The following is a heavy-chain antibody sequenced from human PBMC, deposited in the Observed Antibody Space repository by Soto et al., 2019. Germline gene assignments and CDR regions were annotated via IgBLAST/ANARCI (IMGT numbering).Heavy chain of an antibody. V-gene: IGHV1-2*02. D-gene: IGHD3-3*01. CDR1: GYPVTAYY. CDR2: INPATGAA. J-gene: IGHJ3*02. CDR3: ARGGGVGVAGSAAFDM. Sequence: QLHLVQSGAVVKKPGASVTVSCSASGYPVTAYYMHWVRQAPGRGLEWMGGINPATGAAKYTQTFQGRVTMNRDTSTSTVFMELSGLTPEDTAVFYCARGGGVGVAGSAAFDMWGQGTLVTVSS.